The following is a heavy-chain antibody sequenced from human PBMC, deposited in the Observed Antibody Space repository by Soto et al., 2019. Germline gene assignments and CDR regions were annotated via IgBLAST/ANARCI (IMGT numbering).Heavy chain of an antibody. V-gene: IGHV4-59*08. D-gene: IGHD5-18*01. CDR1: GGSISSYY. CDR2: LYYSGSA. CDR3: ARAYSYGYGLYFDY. Sequence: QVQLQESGPGLVKPSETLSLTCTVSGGSISSYYWSWIRQPPWKGLELIGYLYYSGSANYNPSLTSRFIISVATAKNQSSLKLNSVTAADTAVYYCARAYSYGYGLYFDYWGQGTLVTVSS. J-gene: IGHJ4*02.